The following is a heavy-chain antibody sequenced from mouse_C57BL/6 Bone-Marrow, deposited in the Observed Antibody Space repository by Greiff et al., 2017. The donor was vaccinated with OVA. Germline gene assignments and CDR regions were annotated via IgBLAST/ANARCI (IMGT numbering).Heavy chain of an antibody. V-gene: IGHV1-9*01. CDR3: ARTLSYYSNYPYAMDY. CDR1: GYTFTGYW. J-gene: IGHJ4*01. CDR2: ILPGSGST. D-gene: IGHD2-5*01. Sequence: VKLMESGAELMKPGASVKLSCKATGYTFTGYWIEWVKQRPGHGLEWIGEILPGSGSTNYNEKFKGKATFTADTSSNTAYMQLSSLTTEDSAIYYCARTLSYYSNYPYAMDYWGQGTSVTVSS.